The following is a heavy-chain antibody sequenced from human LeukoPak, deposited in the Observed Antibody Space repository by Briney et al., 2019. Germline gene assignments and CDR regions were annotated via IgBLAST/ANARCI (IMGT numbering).Heavy chain of an antibody. CDR3: AKTTVVTGYWYLDL. CDR2: ISTSSSTI. J-gene: IGHJ2*01. V-gene: IGHV3-48*02. CDR1: GFTFRSYS. Sequence: GGSERLSCAASGFTFRSYSMHWVRQAPGKGLEWLSFISTSSSTIYYADSVKGRFTISRDNAKSSLYLQMNSLRDEDTAVYYCAKTTVVTGYWYLDLWGHGTLVTVSS. D-gene: IGHD4-23*01.